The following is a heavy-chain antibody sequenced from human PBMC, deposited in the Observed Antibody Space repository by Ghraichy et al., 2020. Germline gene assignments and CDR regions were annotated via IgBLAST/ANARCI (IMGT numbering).Heavy chain of an antibody. D-gene: IGHD6-19*01. CDR2: LSDGGGTT. V-gene: IGHV3-23*01. J-gene: IGHJ4*02. Sequence: GGSLRLSCAASGFTFSSYGMNWVRQAPGKGLEWVAALSDGGGTTYYADSVKGRFTISRDNSKNTLSLQMNSLRAEDTAVYYCAKEAGHARPVDYWGQGTLVTVSS. CDR1: GFTFSSYG. CDR3: AKEAGHARPVDY.